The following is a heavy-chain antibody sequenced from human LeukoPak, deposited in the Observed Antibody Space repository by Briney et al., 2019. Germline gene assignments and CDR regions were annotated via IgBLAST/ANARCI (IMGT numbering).Heavy chain of an antibody. CDR2: ISYSGST. CDR1: DGSITSSSYY. V-gene: IGHV4-39*07. J-gene: IGHJ6*03. CDR3: ARDLKGPKYYYYMDV. Sequence: PSETLSLTCTVSDGSITSSSYYWGWIRQPPGKGLEWIGSISYSGSTYYNPSLKSRVTISVDTSKNQFSLKLSSVTAADTAVYYCARDLKGPKYYYYMDVWGKGTTVTISS.